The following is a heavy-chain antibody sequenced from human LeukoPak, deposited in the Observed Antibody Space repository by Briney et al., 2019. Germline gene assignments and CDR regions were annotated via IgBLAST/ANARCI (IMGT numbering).Heavy chain of an antibody. D-gene: IGHD3-10*01. CDR2: ITSRSTI. J-gene: IGHJ4*02. V-gene: IGHV3-48*02. CDR1: GFAFSTYG. CDR3: ARRLSGSYLDY. Sequence: PGGSLILSCAASGFAFSTYGMNWVRQAPGKGLEWVSYITSRSTIYYADSVRGRFTISRDNLKNSLYLEMSSLRDDDTAVYYCARRLSGSYLDYWGQGTLVTVSS.